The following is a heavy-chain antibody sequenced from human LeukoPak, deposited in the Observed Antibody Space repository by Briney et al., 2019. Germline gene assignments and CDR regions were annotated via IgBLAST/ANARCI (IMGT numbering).Heavy chain of an antibody. J-gene: IGHJ4*02. CDR2: INHSGST. V-gene: IGHV4-34*01. CDR1: GGSFSGYY. D-gene: IGHD3-10*01. CDR3: ARVRSIQFGELIEYYFDY. Sequence: SETLSLTCAVYGGSFSGYYWSWIRQPPGKGLEWIGEINHSGSTNYNPSLKSRVTISVDTSKNQFSLKLSSVTAADTAVYYCARVRSIQFGELIEYYFDYWGQGTLVTVSS.